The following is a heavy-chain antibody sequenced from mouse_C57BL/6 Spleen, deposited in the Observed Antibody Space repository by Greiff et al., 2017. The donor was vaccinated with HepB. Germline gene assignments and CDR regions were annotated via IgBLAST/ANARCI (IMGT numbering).Heavy chain of an antibody. CDR1: GYTFTEYT. CDR2: FYPGSGSI. CDR3: AGGASGAWFAY. D-gene: IGHD3-1*01. J-gene: IGHJ3*01. V-gene: IGHV1-62-2*01. Sequence: QVHVKQSGAELVKPGASVKLSCKASGYTFTEYTIHWVKQRPGQGLEWIGWFYPGSGSIKYNEKFKDKATFTADKSSSTVSMELSRLTSEDSAVYSCAGGASGAWFAYWGQGTLVTVSA.